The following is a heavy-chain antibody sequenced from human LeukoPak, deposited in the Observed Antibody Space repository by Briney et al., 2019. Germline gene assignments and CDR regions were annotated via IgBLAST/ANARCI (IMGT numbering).Heavy chain of an antibody. Sequence: PGGSLRLAWAASQFTLSDYYVSWIRQAPGRGLEWVSYISSRGHTIYYAASVKGRFTISRDDAKNEVYLQMTGLRAEDTALYYCATEVEYSTNGFDTWGQGTMVTVSS. CDR1: QFTLSDYY. D-gene: IGHD6-13*01. V-gene: IGHV3-11*04. J-gene: IGHJ3*02. CDR3: ATEVEYSTNGFDT. CDR2: ISSRGHTI.